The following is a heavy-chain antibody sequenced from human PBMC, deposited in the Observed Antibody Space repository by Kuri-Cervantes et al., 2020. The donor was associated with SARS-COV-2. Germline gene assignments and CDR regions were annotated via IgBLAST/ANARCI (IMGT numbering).Heavy chain of an antibody. CDR2: IKQDGSEK. CDR1: GFTFSSYW. V-gene: IGHV3-7*01. CDR3: ARDILVLGHNWFDP. D-gene: IGHD2-2*01. J-gene: IGHJ5*02. Sequence: GGSLRLSCAASGFTFSSYWMSWVRQAPGKGLEWAANIKQDGSEKYYVDSVKGRFTISRDNAKNSLYLQMNSLRAEDTAVYYCARDILVLGHNWFDPWGQGTLVTVSS.